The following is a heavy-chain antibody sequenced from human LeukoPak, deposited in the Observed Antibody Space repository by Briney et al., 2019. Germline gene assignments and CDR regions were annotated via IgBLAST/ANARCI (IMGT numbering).Heavy chain of an antibody. CDR1: GFTISSNY. V-gene: IGHV3-53*01. CDR2: VSNGGDT. Sequence: GGSLRLSCAASGFTISSNYMNWVRQAPGRGLEEVSVVSNGGDTYYSDSFRGRFVIFRDHSTNNLYFQKNCPRTEAPAVLYCTRGVWDWGKGALVTVSS. D-gene: IGHD1-26*01. J-gene: IGHJ4*02. CDR3: TRGVWD.